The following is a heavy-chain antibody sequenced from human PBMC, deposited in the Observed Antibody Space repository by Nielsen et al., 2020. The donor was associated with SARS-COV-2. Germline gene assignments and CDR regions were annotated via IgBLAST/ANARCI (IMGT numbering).Heavy chain of an antibody. J-gene: IGHJ6*03. Sequence: WLRHPPGKGLVWVSRINSDGSSTSYAASVKGRFTISRDNAKNTLYLQMNSLRAEDTAVYYCARAGVVVVPAAIRYYYYYMDVWGKGTTVTVSS. CDR2: INSDGSST. CDR3: ARAGVVVVPAAIRYYYYYMDV. V-gene: IGHV3-74*01. D-gene: IGHD2-2*02.